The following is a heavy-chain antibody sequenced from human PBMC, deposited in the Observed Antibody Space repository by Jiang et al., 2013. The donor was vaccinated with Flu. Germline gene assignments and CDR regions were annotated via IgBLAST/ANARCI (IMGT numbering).Heavy chain of an antibody. CDR1: GHRFIDYG. V-gene: IGHV1-3*01. J-gene: IGHJ4*02. D-gene: IGHD1-26*01. CDR2: VNAANGNT. CDR3: ATEFWGAKLFDN. Sequence: GAEVKKPGASVKVSCKSSGHRFIDYGIHWFRQASGQSLEWMGWVNAANGNTKYSQKFQARVTITRDTSATTAYMELSSLESEDTAVYYCATEFWGAKLFDNWGQGTLVTVS.